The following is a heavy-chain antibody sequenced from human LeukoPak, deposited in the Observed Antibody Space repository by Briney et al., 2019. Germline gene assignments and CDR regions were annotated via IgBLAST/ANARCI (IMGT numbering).Heavy chain of an antibody. V-gene: IGHV3-48*04. CDR3: ARDQGDYYYGMDV. Sequence: PGRSLRLSCAASGSTFSSYGMHWVRQAPGKGLEWVSYISSSGSTIYYADSVKGRFTISRDNAKNSLYLQMNSLRAEDTAVYYCARDQGDYYYGMDVWGQGTTVTVSS. CDR2: ISSSGSTI. J-gene: IGHJ6*02. CDR1: GSTFSSYG.